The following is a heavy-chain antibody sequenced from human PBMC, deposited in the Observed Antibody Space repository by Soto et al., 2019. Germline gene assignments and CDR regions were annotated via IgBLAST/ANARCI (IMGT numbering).Heavy chain of an antibody. J-gene: IGHJ6*03. CDR3: AKDLASRGYSYGRHYYYMDV. D-gene: IGHD5-18*01. CDR1: GFTFDDYA. Sequence: EVQLVESGGGLVQPGRSLRLSCAASGFTFDDYAMHWVRQAPGKGLEWGSGISWNSGSIGYADSVKGRFTISRDNAKNSLYLQMNSLRAEDTALYYCAKDLASRGYSYGRHYYYMDVWGKGTTVTVSS. V-gene: IGHV3-9*01. CDR2: ISWNSGSI.